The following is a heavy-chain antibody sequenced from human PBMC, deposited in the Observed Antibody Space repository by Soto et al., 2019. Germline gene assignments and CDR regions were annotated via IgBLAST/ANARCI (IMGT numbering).Heavy chain of an antibody. CDR3: ARGLFGYGT. CDR1: GGSFSGYY. CDR2: INHSGST. V-gene: IGHV4-34*01. J-gene: IGHJ4*02. D-gene: IGHD5-12*01. Sequence: SETLSLTCAVYGGSFSGYYWSWIRQPPGKGLEWIGEINHSGSTNYNPSLKSRVTISVDTSKNQFSLKLSSVTAADTAVYYCARGLFGYGTWGKGTLVTVSS.